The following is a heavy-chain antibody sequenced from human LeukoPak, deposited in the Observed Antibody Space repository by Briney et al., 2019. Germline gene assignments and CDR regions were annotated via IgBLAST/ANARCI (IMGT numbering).Heavy chain of an antibody. J-gene: IGHJ5*02. V-gene: IGHV4-61*02. Sequence: DPSETQSLTCTVSGGSISSGSYYWSWIRQPAGKGLEWIGRIYTSGSTNYNPSLKSRVTISVDTSKNQFSLKLSSVTAADTAVYYCARDREGGSAWFDPWGQGTLVTVSS. CDR1: GGSISSGSYY. CDR2: IYTSGST. CDR3: ARDREGGSAWFDP.